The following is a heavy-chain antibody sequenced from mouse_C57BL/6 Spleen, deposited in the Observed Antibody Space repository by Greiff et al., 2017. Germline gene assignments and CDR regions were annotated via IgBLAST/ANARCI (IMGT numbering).Heavy chain of an antibody. J-gene: IGHJ3*01. CDR2: INPYNGGT. CDR3: ARRDSSGYWFAY. D-gene: IGHD3-2*02. V-gene: IGHV1-19*01. CDR1: GYTFTDYY. Sequence: EVQLQQSGPVLVKPGASVKMSCKASGYTFTDYYMNWVKQSPGQSLEWIGVINPYNGGTSYNQKFKGKATLTVDKSSSTAYLELNSLTSEDSAVYYCARRDSSGYWFAYWGQGTLVTVSA.